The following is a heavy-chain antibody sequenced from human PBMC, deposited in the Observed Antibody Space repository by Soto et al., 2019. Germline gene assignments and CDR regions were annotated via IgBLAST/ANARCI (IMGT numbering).Heavy chain of an antibody. CDR3: ARGRRRTYYNGGMDV. CDR1: GGSFSGYY. J-gene: IGHJ6*02. V-gene: IGHV4-34*01. Sequence: PSETLSLTCAVYGGSFSGYYWSWIRQPPGKGLEWIGEINHSGSTNYNPSLKSRVTISVDTSKNQFSLKLSSVTAADTAVYYCARGRRRTYYNGGMDVWGQGTTVTVSS. CDR2: INHSGST. D-gene: IGHD3-10*01.